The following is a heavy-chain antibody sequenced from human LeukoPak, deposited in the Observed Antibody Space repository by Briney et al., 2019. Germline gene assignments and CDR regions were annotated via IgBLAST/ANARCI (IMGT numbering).Heavy chain of an antibody. CDR3: AKSGYSSSYSIHLTNWFDP. D-gene: IGHD6-13*01. J-gene: IGHJ5*02. V-gene: IGHV1-46*01. Sequence: ASVKVSCKASGYTFTSNYIHWVRQAPGQGLEWMGLINPTGGSTNYAQKFQGRVTMTSDTSTSTVYMELSSLRSEDTAVYYCAKSGYSSSYSIHLTNWFDPWGQGTLVTVSS. CDR2: INPTGGST. CDR1: GYTFTSNY.